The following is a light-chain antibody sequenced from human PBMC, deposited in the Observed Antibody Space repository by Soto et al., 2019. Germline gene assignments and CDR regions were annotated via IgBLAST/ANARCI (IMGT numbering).Light chain of an antibody. J-gene: IGKJ5*01. V-gene: IGKV3-15*01. CDR1: HSFNSH. CDR2: GAS. CDR3: QQYKNWPL. Sequence: MMLTQSPPTLSVSPGERVSLXCRTSHSFNSHVAWYQQKPGQAPRLLLYGASTRATGIPVRFSGSGFGTEFTLTISSLQSEDFAVYYCQQYKNWPLFGQGTRLEIK.